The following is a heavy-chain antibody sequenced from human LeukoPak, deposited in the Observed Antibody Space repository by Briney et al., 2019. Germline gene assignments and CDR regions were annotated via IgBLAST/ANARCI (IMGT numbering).Heavy chain of an antibody. CDR1: GFTFSSYG. V-gene: IGHV3-30*18. Sequence: GRSLRLSCAASGFTFSSYGMHWVRQAPGKGLEWVAVISYDGNNKYYADSVKGRFTISRDNSKNSLYLQMNSLRAEDTAVYYCAKGPTAMVLDYWGQGTLVTVSS. D-gene: IGHD5-18*01. J-gene: IGHJ4*02. CDR3: AKGPTAMVLDY. CDR2: ISYDGNNK.